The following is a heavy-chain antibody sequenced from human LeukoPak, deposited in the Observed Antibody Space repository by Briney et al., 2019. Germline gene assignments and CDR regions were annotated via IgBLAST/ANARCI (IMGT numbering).Heavy chain of an antibody. CDR1: GFTFSSYA. D-gene: IGHD2-15*01. CDR2: ISGSGGST. J-gene: IGHJ4*02. Sequence: GGSLRLSCAASGFTFSSYARSWVRQAPGKGLEWFSAISGSGGSTYYADSVKGRFTISRDNSKNTLYLQMNSLRAEDTAVYYCAKGYCSGGSCFFDYWGQGTLVTVSS. V-gene: IGHV3-23*01. CDR3: AKGYCSGGSCFFDY.